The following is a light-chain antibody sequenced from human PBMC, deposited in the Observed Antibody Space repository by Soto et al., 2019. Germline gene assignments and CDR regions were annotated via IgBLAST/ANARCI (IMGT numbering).Light chain of an antibody. CDR1: SNDVGGYNY. V-gene: IGLV2-11*01. Sequence: QSVLTQPRSVSGSPGQSVTISCTGNSNDVGGYNYVSWYQQHPGKAPKLLISDVNKRPSGVPDRFSGSKSGNTASLIISGLQAEDEADYYCCSYAGSSTWVFGGGTKLTVL. J-gene: IGLJ3*02. CDR3: CSYAGSSTWV. CDR2: DVN.